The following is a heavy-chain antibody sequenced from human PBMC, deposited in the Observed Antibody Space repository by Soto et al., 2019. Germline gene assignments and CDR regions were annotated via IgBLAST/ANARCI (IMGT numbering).Heavy chain of an antibody. Sequence: ASVKVSCKASGYTFSTSGRSWLRQAPGQGLEWKGWISTYNGDTNDAPKNQDRVTMTSDTSTSTVYMELRSLRSNNTAVYYCARAGAAPYYYFGMDVWGQGARVTVSS. CDR3: ARAGAAPYYYFGMDV. CDR2: ISTYNGDT. J-gene: IGHJ6*02. CDR1: GYTFSTSG. D-gene: IGHD2-15*01. V-gene: IGHV1-18*01.